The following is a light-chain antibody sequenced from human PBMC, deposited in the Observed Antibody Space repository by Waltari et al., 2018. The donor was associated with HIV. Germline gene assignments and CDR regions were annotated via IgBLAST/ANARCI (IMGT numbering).Light chain of an antibody. Sequence: QSALTQPRSVSGSPGQSVTISCTGTSSDIGDYDFVSWYQQHPGRAPKLIIYEFDKRPSGVPYRFSGSKAGNAASLTITGLQPGDEADYYCCAYAGIYTLYVFGTGTQVSVL. J-gene: IGLJ1*01. V-gene: IGLV2-11*01. CDR2: EFD. CDR3: CAYAGIYTLYV. CDR1: SSDIGDYDF.